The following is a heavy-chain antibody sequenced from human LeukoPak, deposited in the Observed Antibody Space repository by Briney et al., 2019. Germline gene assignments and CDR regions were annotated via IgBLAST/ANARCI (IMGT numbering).Heavy chain of an antibody. CDR1: GFTFSSYG. CDR2: IRSDGSNQ. D-gene: IGHD5-12*01. V-gene: IGHV3-30*02. Sequence: GSLRLSCAAPGFTFSSYGMHWVRQAPGKGLEWVAFIRSDGSNQYYADSVKGRFTISRDNSKNTLYLQMNSLRAEDTAVYYCARGPSGYHNTGGQGTLVTISS. J-gene: IGHJ4*02. CDR3: ARGPSGYHNT.